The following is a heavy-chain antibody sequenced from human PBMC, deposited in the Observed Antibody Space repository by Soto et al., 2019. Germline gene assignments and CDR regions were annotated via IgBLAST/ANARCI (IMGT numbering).Heavy chain of an antibody. CDR3: ARGFAYFDY. D-gene: IGHD3-3*01. V-gene: IGHV4-61*01. CDR2: VYHTGRT. J-gene: IGHJ4*02. CDR1: GGSLKSGSYS. Sequence: AATLSLTCSVSGGSLKSGSYSWSWIRQPPGKGLERIRYVYHTGRTSYNPSLESRVSISMDTTKNQFSLNLNSMTAADAAVYFCARGFAYFDYWGQGALVTVSS.